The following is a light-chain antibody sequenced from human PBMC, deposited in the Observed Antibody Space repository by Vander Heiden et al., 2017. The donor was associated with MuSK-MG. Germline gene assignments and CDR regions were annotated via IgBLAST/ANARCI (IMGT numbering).Light chain of an antibody. CDR3: QQEHNCSIT. V-gene: IGKV1-5*01. CDR1: QTITTR. CDR2: AAS. Sequence: GDRVTLTCRASQTITTRVAWYQQKPGKAPKLLIYAASRLQSGVPSRFSDSGIGTEFTLTISSPPPADFATYYCQQEHNCSITFGHGTKVDIK. J-gene: IGKJ3*01.